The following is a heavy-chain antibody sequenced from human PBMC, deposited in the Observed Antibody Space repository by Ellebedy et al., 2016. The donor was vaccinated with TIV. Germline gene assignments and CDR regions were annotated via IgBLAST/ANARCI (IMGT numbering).Heavy chain of an antibody. CDR2: IIPIFGTA. J-gene: IGHJ4*02. Sequence: AASVKVSCKASGGTFSSYAISWVRQAPGQGLEWMGGIIPIFGTANYAQKFQGRVTITADESTSTAYMELSSLRSEDTAVYYCALPGCSGGSCYVTFDYWGQGTLVTVSS. V-gene: IGHV1-69*13. CDR3: ALPGCSGGSCYVTFDY. D-gene: IGHD2-15*01. CDR1: GGTFSSYA.